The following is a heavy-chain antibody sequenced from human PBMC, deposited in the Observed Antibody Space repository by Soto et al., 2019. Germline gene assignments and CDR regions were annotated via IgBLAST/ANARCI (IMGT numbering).Heavy chain of an antibody. CDR3: AKDIYSSSWYYFDY. Sequence: GGSLRLSCAASGFTFSSYGMHWVRQAPGKGLEWVAVISYDGSNKYYADSVKGRFTISRDNSKNTLYLQMNSLRAEDTAVYYCAKDIYSSSWYYFDYWGQGTLVTVSS. CDR1: GFTFSSYG. V-gene: IGHV3-30*18. J-gene: IGHJ4*02. D-gene: IGHD6-13*01. CDR2: ISYDGSNK.